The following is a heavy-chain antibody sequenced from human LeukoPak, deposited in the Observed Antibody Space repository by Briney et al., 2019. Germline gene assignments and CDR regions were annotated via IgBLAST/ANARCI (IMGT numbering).Heavy chain of an antibody. CDR1: GYTFTSYG. V-gene: IGHV1-18*01. J-gene: IGHJ6*02. D-gene: IGHD2-8*01. CDR2: ISAYNGIT. Sequence: ASVKVSCKASGYTFTSYGISWVRQAPGQGLEWMGWISAYNGITNYAQKLQGRVTMTTDTSTSTAYMELRSLRSDDTAVYYCATCTASRHYCYGMDVWGQGTTVTVSS. CDR3: ATCTASRHYCYGMDV.